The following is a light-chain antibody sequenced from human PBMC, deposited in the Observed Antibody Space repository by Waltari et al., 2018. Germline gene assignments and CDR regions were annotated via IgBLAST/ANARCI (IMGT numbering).Light chain of an antibody. Sequence: EVVLTQSPVTLSVSPGERATLSCRASRNVGTTLAWYQPKPGQGPSLLIYDTWKRGTDVPARFSGSWSGTEFTLTISGLQSEDFGVYYCHQYNYWPPAYTFGQGTKLEIK. CDR3: HQYNYWPPAYT. CDR1: RNVGTT. J-gene: IGKJ2*01. V-gene: IGKV3-15*01. CDR2: DTW.